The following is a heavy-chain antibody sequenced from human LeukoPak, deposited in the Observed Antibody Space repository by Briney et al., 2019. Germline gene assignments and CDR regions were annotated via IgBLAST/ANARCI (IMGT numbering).Heavy chain of an antibody. J-gene: IGHJ6*03. CDR2: INTNTGNP. CDR3: ARGGVLLWFGELPYYYYMDV. Sequence: ASVKVSCKASGYTFTSYAMNWVRQAPGQGLEWMGWINTNTGNPTYAQGFTGRFVFSLDPSVSTAYLQISSLKAEDTAVYYCARGGVLLWFGELPYYYYMDVWGKGTTVTVSS. CDR1: GYTFTSYA. V-gene: IGHV7-4-1*02. D-gene: IGHD3-10*01.